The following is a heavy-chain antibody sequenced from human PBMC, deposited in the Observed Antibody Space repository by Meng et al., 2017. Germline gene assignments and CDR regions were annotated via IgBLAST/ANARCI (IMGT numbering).Heavy chain of an antibody. D-gene: IGHD3-10*01. Sequence: GESLKISCAASGFTFSSYAMSWVRQAPGKGLEWVSAISGSGGSTYYADSVKGRFTISRDNSKNTLYLQMSSLRAEDTAVYYCAKFRWFGEYFQGAYGMDVWGQGTTVTVSS. CDR2: ISGSGGST. CDR3: AKFRWFGEYFQGAYGMDV. V-gene: IGHV3-23*01. CDR1: GFTFSSYA. J-gene: IGHJ6*02.